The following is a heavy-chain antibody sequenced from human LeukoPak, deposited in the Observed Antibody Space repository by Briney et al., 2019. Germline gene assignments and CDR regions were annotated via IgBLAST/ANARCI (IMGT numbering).Heavy chain of an antibody. D-gene: IGHD4-17*01. CDR1: GGSISSYY. CDR3: ARPSTGFDY. Sequence: SETLSLTCTVSGGSISSYYWSWIRQPPGKGLEWVGYIYYSGSTNYNPSLKSRVTISVDTSKNQFSLKLSSLTAPDTPVYYCARPSTGFDYSGQGTLVTVSS. J-gene: IGHJ4*02. CDR2: IYYSGST. V-gene: IGHV4-59*08.